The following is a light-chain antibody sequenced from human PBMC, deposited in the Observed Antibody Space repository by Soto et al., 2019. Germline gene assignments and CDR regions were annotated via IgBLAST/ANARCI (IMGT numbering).Light chain of an antibody. CDR3: VLYMGSGVWV. CDR1: SGSVSTRYY. CDR2: STN. J-gene: IGLJ3*02. V-gene: IGLV8-61*01. Sequence: QTVVTQGPSFSVSPGETVTLTCGLSSGSVSTRYYPTWYQQTPGQAPRTLIYSTNTRSSGVPNRFSGSILGDKAALTITGAQAHDQADYYCVLYMGSGVWVFGGGTKLTVL.